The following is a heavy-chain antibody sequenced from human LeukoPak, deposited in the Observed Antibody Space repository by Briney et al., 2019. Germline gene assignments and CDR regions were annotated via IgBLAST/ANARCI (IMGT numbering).Heavy chain of an antibody. J-gene: IGHJ5*02. CDR1: GGSFSGYY. CDR3: ARDLYFYYYGSGSYYSLSGFSWFDP. V-gene: IGHV4-34*01. Sequence: SETLSLTCAVYGGSFSGYYWSWIRQPPGKGLEWIGEINHSGSTNYNPSLKSRVTMSVDTSKNQFSLKLSSVTAADTAVYYCARDLYFYYYGSGSYYSLSGFSWFDPWGQGTPVTVSS. CDR2: INHSGST. D-gene: IGHD3-10*01.